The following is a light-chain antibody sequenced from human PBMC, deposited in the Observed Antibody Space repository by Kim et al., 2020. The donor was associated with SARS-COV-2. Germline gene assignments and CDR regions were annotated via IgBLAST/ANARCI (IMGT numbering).Light chain of an antibody. J-gene: IGKJ1*01. CDR3: QQYGSSPPT. Sequence: EIVLTQSPGTLSLSPGERATLSCRASQSVTSSYLAWYQRRVGQAPRLLIYGASSSATGIPDRFSGSWSGTDFTLTISRLEPEDFAVYYCQQYGSSPPTFGLGTKVDIK. CDR2: GAS. V-gene: IGKV3-20*01. CDR1: QSVTSSY.